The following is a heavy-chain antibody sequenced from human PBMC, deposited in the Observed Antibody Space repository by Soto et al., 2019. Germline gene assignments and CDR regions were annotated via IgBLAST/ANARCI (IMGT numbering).Heavy chain of an antibody. CDR3: ARGDYYDSSGYPRYYYFDY. D-gene: IGHD3-22*01. CDR2: IIPIFGTA. Sequence: ASVKVSCKASGGTFSSYAISWVRQAPGQGLEWMGGIIPIFGTANYAQKFQGRVTITADESTSTAYMELSSLRSEDTAVYYCARGDYYDSSGYPRYYYFDYWGQGTLVTVSS. CDR1: GGTFSSYA. J-gene: IGHJ4*02. V-gene: IGHV1-69*13.